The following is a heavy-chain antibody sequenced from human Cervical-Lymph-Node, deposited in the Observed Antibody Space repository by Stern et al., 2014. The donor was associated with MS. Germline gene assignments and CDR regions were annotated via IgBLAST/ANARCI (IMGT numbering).Heavy chain of an antibody. CDR1: GFVFRSYS. J-gene: IGHJ3*01. Sequence: EVQLVESGGGLVEPGGSLRLTCVGSGFVFRSYSMDWVRQAPGQGLEWLSFINSEGDTIYYADSVRGRFTISRDDDKNSIFLQMTNLRDEDAAVYYCARGYLDNSFDLWGLGTVVTVSS. CDR3: ARGYLDNSFDL. D-gene: IGHD5-24*01. V-gene: IGHV3-48*02. CDR2: INSEGDTI.